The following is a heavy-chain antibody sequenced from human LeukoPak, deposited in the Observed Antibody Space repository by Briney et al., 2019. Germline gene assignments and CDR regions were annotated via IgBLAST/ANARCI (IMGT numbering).Heavy chain of an antibody. J-gene: IGHJ3*02. D-gene: IGHD4-23*01. Sequence: GASVKVSCKVSGYTLTELSMHWVRQAPGKGLEWMGGFDPEDGETIYAQKFQGRVTMTEDTSTDTAYMELSSLRSEDTAVYYCATAPTVVILSNAFDIWGQGTMVTVSS. CDR3: ATAPTVVILSNAFDI. V-gene: IGHV1-24*01. CDR1: GYTLTELS. CDR2: FDPEDGET.